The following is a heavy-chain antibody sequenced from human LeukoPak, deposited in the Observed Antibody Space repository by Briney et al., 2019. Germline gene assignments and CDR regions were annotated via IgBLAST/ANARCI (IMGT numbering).Heavy chain of an antibody. CDR3: ASGYSYGSYHFDY. V-gene: IGHV4-61*02. Sequence: SETLSLTCTVSGSSISCGSYYRSWIRQPAGKGLEWIGRIYTSGSTNYNPSLKSRVTISVDTSKNQFSLKLSSVTAADTAVYYCASGYSYGSYHFDYWGQGTLVTVSS. J-gene: IGHJ4*02. D-gene: IGHD5-18*01. CDR1: GSSISCGSYY. CDR2: IYTSGST.